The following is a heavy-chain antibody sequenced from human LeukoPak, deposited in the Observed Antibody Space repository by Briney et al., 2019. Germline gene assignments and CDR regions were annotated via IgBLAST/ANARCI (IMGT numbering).Heavy chain of an antibody. D-gene: IGHD6-13*01. CDR1: GYTFTGYY. CDR2: INPNSGGT. J-gene: IGHJ4*02. CDR3: ARTYSSSWYGMFDY. V-gene: IGHV1-2*02. Sequence: ASVKVSCKASGYTFTGYYMHWVRQAPGQGLEWMGWINPNSGGTNYAQKFQGRVTMTRDTSISTAYMELSRLRSDGTAVYYCARTYSSSWYGMFDYWGQGTLVTVSS.